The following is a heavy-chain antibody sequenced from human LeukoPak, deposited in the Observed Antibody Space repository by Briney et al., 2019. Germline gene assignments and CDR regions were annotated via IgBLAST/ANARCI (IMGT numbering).Heavy chain of an antibody. D-gene: IGHD3-10*01. Sequence: PGGSLRLSCAASGFTFRGYSMNWVRQAPGKGLEWVANIREDGSEKYYVDSVKGQFTISRDNAKNSLFLQMDSLRAEDTAVYYCARDLAGHYYGSGSSFDYWGQGTLVTVS. CDR1: GFTFRGYS. V-gene: IGHV3-7*01. CDR3: ARDLAGHYYGSGSSFDY. J-gene: IGHJ4*02. CDR2: IREDGSEK.